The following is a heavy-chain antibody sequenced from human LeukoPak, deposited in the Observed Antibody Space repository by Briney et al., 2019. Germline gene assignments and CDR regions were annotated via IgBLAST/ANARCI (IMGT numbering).Heavy chain of an antibody. CDR3: ARDHGDYGWFDY. CDR2: ISYDGSNK. D-gene: IGHD4-17*01. Sequence: GGSLRLSCAASGFTFSSYAMHWVRQAPGKGLEWVAVISYDGSNKYYADSVKGRFTISRDNSKNTLYLQMNSLRADDTAVYYCARDHGDYGWFDYWGQGTLVTVSS. J-gene: IGHJ4*02. CDR1: GFTFSSYA. V-gene: IGHV3-30-3*01.